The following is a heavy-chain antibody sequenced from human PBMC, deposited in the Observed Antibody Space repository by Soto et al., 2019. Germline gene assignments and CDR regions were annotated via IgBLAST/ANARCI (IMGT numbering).Heavy chain of an antibody. Sequence: SETLSLTCAVYGGSFSGYYWSWIRQPPGKGLEWIGEINHSGSTNYNPSLKSRVTISVDTSKNQFSLKLSSVTAADTAVYYCARDCGGDCFVGYWGQGTLVTVSS. D-gene: IGHD2-21*02. CDR2: INHSGST. CDR1: GGSFSGYY. CDR3: ARDCGGDCFVGY. J-gene: IGHJ4*02. V-gene: IGHV4-34*01.